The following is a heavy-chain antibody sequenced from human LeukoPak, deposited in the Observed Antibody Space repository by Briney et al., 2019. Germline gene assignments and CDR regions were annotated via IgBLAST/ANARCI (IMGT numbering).Heavy chain of an antibody. CDR3: ATFVGIESGAYTVPGGLLV. V-gene: IGHV3-7*01. CDR2: IKHDGTEK. CDR1: EFSPTNFW. D-gene: IGHD2-2*03. J-gene: IGHJ6*04. Sequence: GGSLRLSCVASEFSPTNFWMTWVRRAPGRGLEWVANIKHDGTEKFYVDSVKGRFTISRDNAKNSLYLQMNSLRAEDTAVYYCATFVGIESGAYTVPGGLLVWGKGTTVTVSS.